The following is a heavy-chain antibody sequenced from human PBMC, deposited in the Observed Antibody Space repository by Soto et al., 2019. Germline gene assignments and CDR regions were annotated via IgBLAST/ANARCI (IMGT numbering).Heavy chain of an antibody. CDR1: RFSFSSYA. V-gene: IGHV3-30-3*01. D-gene: IGHD3-3*01. J-gene: IGHJ1*01. Sequence: PGGNLRLSCAAYRFSFSSYAMHWVRQAPGKGLEWVAVISYDGSNKYYADSVKGRFTISRDNSKNTLYLQMNSLRAEDTAVYYCATDLWTATVLRFFSWCQGTLLTVS. CDR3: ATDLWTATVLRFFS. CDR2: ISYDGSNK.